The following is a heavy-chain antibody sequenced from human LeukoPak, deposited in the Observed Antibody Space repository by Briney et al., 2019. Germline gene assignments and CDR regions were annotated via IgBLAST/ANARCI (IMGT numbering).Heavy chain of an antibody. CDR2: ISYDGSNK. V-gene: IGHV3-30-3*01. CDR1: GFTFSSYA. Sequence: GGSLRLSCAASGFTFSSYAMHWVRQAPGKGLEWVAVISYDGSNKYYADSVKGRFTISRDNSKNTLYLQMNSLRAEDTAVYYCAKDSVVVMVYANFDYWGQGTLVTVSS. CDR3: AKDSVVVMVYANFDY. D-gene: IGHD2-8*01. J-gene: IGHJ4*02.